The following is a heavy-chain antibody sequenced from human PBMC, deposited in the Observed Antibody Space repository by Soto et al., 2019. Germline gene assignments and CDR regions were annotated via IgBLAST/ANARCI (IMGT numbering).Heavy chain of an antibody. CDR3: AGYCSSSICGEDHYFALEV. CDR2: ISYGGST. V-gene: IGHV4-59*01. D-gene: IGHD2-2*01. Sequence: SETLSLSCNVSGGSIYTYYWNWIRQPPGKGLEWIGYISYGGSTNYNPSLKSRVTISVDTSKKQVSLKLSSVSAPDTARYFCAGYCSSSICGEDHYFALEVWGQGTTVTV. J-gene: IGHJ6*02. CDR1: GGSIYTYY.